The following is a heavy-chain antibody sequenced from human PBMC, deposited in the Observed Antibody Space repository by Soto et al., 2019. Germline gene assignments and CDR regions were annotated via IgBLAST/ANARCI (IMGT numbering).Heavy chain of an antibody. D-gene: IGHD6-19*01. Sequence: QVQLVQSGAEVKKPGASVKVSCKASGYTFTSYAMHWVRQAPGQRLEWMGWINAGNGNTKYSQKFQGRVTITRDTSASTAYMELSSLRSEDTAVYYCARQYSSGSYAPNWYFDLWGRGTLVTVSS. V-gene: IGHV1-3*01. CDR3: ARQYSSGSYAPNWYFDL. J-gene: IGHJ2*01. CDR1: GYTFTSYA. CDR2: INAGNGNT.